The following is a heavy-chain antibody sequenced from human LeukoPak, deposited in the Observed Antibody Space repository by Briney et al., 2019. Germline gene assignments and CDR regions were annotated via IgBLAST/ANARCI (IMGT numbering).Heavy chain of an antibody. D-gene: IGHD1-26*01. V-gene: IGHV1-18*01. CDR2: ISAYNGGT. CDR1: GYSFSTTY. CDR3: ARGGTYYPCIDY. J-gene: IGHJ4*01. Sequence: ASVKVSCKASGYSFSTTYINWVRQAPGQGLEWMGRISAYNGGTAYAQKFQGRVTMTTDSSTTTAYMDRASLRSDDTAVYYCARGGTYYPCIDYWGQGTLVTVSS.